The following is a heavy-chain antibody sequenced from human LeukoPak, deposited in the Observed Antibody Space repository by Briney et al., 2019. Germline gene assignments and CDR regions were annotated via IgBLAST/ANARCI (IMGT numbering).Heavy chain of an antibody. CDR1: GYTFTGYY. CDR3: ASYCSGGSCYPDY. V-gene: IGHV1-2*06. Sequence: ASVKVSCKTSGYTFTGYYMHWVRQPPGQGLEWMGRINPNSGGTNYAQKFQGRVTMTRDTSISTAYMELSRLRSDDTAVYYCASYCSGGSCYPDYWGQGTLVTVSS. CDR2: INPNSGGT. J-gene: IGHJ4*02. D-gene: IGHD2-15*01.